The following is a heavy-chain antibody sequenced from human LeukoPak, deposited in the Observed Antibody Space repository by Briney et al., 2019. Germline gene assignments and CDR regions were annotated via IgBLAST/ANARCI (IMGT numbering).Heavy chain of an antibody. J-gene: IGHJ4*02. Sequence: GGSLRLSCAASGFTFSSYSMNWVRQAPGKGLEWVSYISSSSTTIYYADSVRGRFTISRDNAKNSLYLQMNSLRAEDTAVYYCARGGGGYNSDYFDYWGQGTLVTVSS. D-gene: IGHD5-24*01. CDR2: ISSSSTTI. CDR3: ARGGGGYNSDYFDY. CDR1: GFTFSSYS. V-gene: IGHV3-48*04.